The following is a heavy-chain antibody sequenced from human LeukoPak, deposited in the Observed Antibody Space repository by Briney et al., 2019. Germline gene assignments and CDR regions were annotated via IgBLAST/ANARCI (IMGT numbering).Heavy chain of an antibody. CDR2: IYYSGTT. D-gene: IGHD3-10*01. V-gene: IGHV4-39*01. Sequence: SETLSLTCTVSGGSINTVTYYWGWNRQPPGKGLEWIGGIYYSGTTHNNASLEGRVTISVDTSKNQFSLRLTSVTAADTAVYYCASLRYYGSADWGQGTLVTVSS. CDR1: GGSINTVTYY. J-gene: IGHJ4*02. CDR3: ASLRYYGSAD.